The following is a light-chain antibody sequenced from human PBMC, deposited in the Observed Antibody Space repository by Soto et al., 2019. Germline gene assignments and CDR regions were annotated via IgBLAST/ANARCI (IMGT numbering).Light chain of an antibody. J-gene: IGKJ1*01. Sequence: DIRMTQSPSSLSVSVGDGVTITCRASETINNYLNWYPQKPGRAPKLLINAGSTLQSGVPSRFSGSGSGTDFTLTISSLQPEDFATYCCQQSYTTPWTFGLGTTVEI. CDR3: QQSYTTPWT. V-gene: IGKV1-39*01. CDR1: ETINNY. CDR2: AGS.